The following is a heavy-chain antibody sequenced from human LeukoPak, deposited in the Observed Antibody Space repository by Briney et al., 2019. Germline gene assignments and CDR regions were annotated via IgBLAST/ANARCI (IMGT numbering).Heavy chain of an antibody. Sequence: PSETLSLTCTVSGGSISNTNYYWGWIRQPPGKGLEWIGTIYYSGSTYYNPSLKSRVTISVDTSKNQFSLKLSSVTAADTAVFYCARKYDSYFDYWGQGTLVTVSS. J-gene: IGHJ4*02. V-gene: IGHV4-39*01. CDR1: GGSISNTNYY. CDR2: IYYSGST. D-gene: IGHD3-22*01. CDR3: ARKYDSYFDY.